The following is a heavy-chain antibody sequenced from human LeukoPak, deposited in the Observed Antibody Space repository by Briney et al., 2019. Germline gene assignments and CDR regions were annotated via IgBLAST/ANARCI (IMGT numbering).Heavy chain of an antibody. CDR3: AKVGSSGWFDWFDP. D-gene: IGHD6-19*01. Sequence: GGSLRLSCAASGFTFDDYGMSWVRQAPGKGLEWVSGINWNGGSTGYADSVKGRFTISRDNAKNSLYLQMNSLRAEDTAVYYCAKVGSSGWFDWFDPWGQGTLVTVSS. J-gene: IGHJ5*02. CDR2: INWNGGST. CDR1: GFTFDDYG. V-gene: IGHV3-20*04.